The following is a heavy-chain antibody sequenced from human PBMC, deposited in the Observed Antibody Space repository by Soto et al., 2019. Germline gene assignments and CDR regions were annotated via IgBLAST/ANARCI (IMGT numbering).Heavy chain of an antibody. CDR2: ISAYNGNT. D-gene: IGHD3-9*01. CDR3: ARDGKLTYYDILTGYYPDAFDI. J-gene: IGHJ3*02. CDR1: GYTFTSYG. Sequence: GASVKVSCKASGYTFTSYGISWVRQAPGQGLEWMGWISAYNGNTNYAQKLQGRVTMTTDTSTSTAYMELRSLRSDDTAVYYCARDGKLTYYDILTGYYPDAFDIWGQGTMVTVSS. V-gene: IGHV1-18*01.